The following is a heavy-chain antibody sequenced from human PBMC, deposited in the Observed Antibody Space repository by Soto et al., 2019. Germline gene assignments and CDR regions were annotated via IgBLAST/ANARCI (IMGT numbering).Heavy chain of an antibody. J-gene: IGHJ4*02. V-gene: IGHV3-74*01. CDR1: EFTFRSYW. D-gene: IGHD6-19*01. CDR2: ISGDGNST. Sequence: EVQLVDSGGGLVQPGGSLRLSCAASEFTFRSYWMHWVRQSPGKGLVWVSRISGDGNSTTYADSVRGRFTISRDNSKNTLFLQMKNLRAEDTAVYYCAKDYSSVWSRGIDFWGQGTPVTVSS. CDR3: AKDYSSVWSRGIDF.